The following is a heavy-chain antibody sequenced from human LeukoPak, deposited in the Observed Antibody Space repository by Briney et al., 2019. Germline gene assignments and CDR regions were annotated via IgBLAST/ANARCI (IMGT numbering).Heavy chain of an antibody. CDR2: ISYDGSNK. V-gene: IGHV3-30*18. Sequence: GGSLRLSCAASGFTFSSYGMHWVRQAPGKGLEWVAVISYDGSNKYYADSVKGRFTIPRDNSKNTLYLQMNSLRAEDTAVYYCAKGSGYADYYYGMDVWGQGTTVTVSS. D-gene: IGHD5-12*01. CDR1: GFTFSSYG. CDR3: AKGSGYADYYYGMDV. J-gene: IGHJ6*02.